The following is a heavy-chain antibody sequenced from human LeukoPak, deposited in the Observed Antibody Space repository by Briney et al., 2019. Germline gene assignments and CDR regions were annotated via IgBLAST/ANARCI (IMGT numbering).Heavy chain of an antibody. Sequence: GASVKVSCKASGYTFTGYYMHWVRQAPGQGLEWMGWINPNSGGTNYAQKFQGRVTMTRDTSISTAYMELSRMTSGDTAVYYCATSVGTSGPELDYWRQGTLVTVSS. V-gene: IGHV1-2*02. J-gene: IGHJ4*02. CDR1: GYTFTGYY. CDR2: INPNSGGT. D-gene: IGHD3-3*01. CDR3: ATSVGTSGPELDY.